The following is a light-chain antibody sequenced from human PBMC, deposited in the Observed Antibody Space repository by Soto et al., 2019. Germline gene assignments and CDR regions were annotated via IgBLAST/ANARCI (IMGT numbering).Light chain of an antibody. V-gene: IGKV3-20*01. Sequence: EIVLTQSPGTLSLSPGERATLSCRASQSVTSTYLAWYQQKPGQAPRLLIYGVSSRATGIPDRFSVSGSGTDFTLTISRLEPEDFAVYYCQQYGSSPRTFGQGTKVEVK. CDR2: GVS. CDR3: QQYGSSPRT. J-gene: IGKJ1*01. CDR1: QSVTSTY.